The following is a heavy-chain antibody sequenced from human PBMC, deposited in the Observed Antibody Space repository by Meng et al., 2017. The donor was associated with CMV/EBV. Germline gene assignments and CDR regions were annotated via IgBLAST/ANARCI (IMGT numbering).Heavy chain of an antibody. CDR1: GGSISSGDYY. Sequence: SETLSLTCTVSGGSISSGDYYWSWIRQPPGKGLEWIGYIYYSGSTYYNPSLKSRVTISVDTSKNQFSLKLSSVTAADTAVYYCARGEIFGVDTPADYWGQGTLVTVSS. V-gene: IGHV4-30-4*08. J-gene: IGHJ4*02. CDR2: IYYSGST. CDR3: ARGEIFGVDTPADY. D-gene: IGHD3-3*01.